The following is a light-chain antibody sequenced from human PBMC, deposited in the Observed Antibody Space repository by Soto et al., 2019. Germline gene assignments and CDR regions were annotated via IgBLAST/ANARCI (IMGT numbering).Light chain of an antibody. CDR3: QQSFRTPRT. Sequence: DSQMTQSPSSLSASVGDRVTITCRASQSVRSHLNWFQQKPGKAPDLLIYGASTLQFGVPSRFSGSGSGTDFILTISNLQPEDFAIYYCQQSFRTPRTFGQGTKVDIK. V-gene: IGKV1-39*01. CDR2: GAS. CDR1: QSVRSH. J-gene: IGKJ1*01.